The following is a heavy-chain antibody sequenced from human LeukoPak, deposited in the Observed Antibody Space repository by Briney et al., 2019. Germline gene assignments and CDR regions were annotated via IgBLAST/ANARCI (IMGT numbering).Heavy chain of an antibody. D-gene: IGHD2-2*01. CDR3: AKDRCSSTGCYAGRGLDY. V-gene: IGHV3-23*01. J-gene: IGHJ4*02. CDR2: ISGTGGNT. CDR1: GFTFSDYY. Sequence: GGSLRLSCAAPGFTFSDYYMGWIRQAPGKGLEWVSAISGTGGNTNYADSAKGRFTISRDNSKNTLYLQMNSLRAEDTAVYYCAKDRCSSTGCYAGRGLDYWGQGTLVTVSS.